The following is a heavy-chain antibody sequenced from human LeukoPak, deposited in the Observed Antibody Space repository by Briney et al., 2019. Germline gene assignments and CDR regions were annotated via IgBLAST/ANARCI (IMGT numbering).Heavy chain of an antibody. J-gene: IGHJ4*02. Sequence: ASVKVSCKASGYTFTSYTMNWVRQAPGQGLEWMGWISIKTGNPTYAQGFTGRFVFSLDTSVSTAYLQISSLKADDTAVYYCARPKGSSGSSQYYFDSWGQGTLVTVSS. CDR1: GYTFTSYT. V-gene: IGHV7-4-1*02. D-gene: IGHD6-19*01. CDR3: ARPKGSSGSSQYYFDS. CDR2: ISIKTGNP.